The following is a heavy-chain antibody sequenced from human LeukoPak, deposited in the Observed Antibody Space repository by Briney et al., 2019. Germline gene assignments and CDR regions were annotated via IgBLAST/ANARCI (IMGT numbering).Heavy chain of an antibody. J-gene: IGHJ6*03. D-gene: IGHD4-11*01. V-gene: IGHV1-8*03. Sequence: ASVKVSCKASGYMFTNYDINWVRLATGQGLEWMGWMNPQSGNTGYAQKFRGRVTITRDTSITTAYMELSSLRSEDTAVYYCARSPNYSNFGSAYYYYMDVRGKGTTVTVSS. CDR3: ARSPNYSNFGSAYYYYMDV. CDR2: MNPQSGNT. CDR1: GYMFTNYD.